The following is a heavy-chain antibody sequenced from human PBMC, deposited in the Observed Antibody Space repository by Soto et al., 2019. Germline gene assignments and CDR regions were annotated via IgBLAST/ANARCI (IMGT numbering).Heavy chain of an antibody. CDR1: GFTFSSYG. CDR2: IWYDGINQ. J-gene: IGHJ6*02. D-gene: IGHD6-19*01. CDR3: AREGYGSGWNYGRDV. V-gene: IGHV3-33*01. Sequence: QVQLVESGGGVVQPGRSLRLSCAASGFTFSSYGMHWVRQAPGKGLEWVAVIWYDGINQDYVESVKGRFTISRDNSKNTLYLQMNSLKAEDTAVYYCAREGYGSGWNYGRDVWGQGTTVTVSS.